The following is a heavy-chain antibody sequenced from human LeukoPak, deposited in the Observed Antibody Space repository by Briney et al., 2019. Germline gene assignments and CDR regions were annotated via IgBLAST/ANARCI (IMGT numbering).Heavy chain of an antibody. CDR1: GYTFTSYG. CDR2: ISAYNGNT. CDR3: ASYCSSTSCPVY. J-gene: IGHJ4*02. Sequence: ASVKVSCKASGYTFTSYGISWVRQAPGQGLEWMGWISAYNGNTNYAQKLQGRVTMTTDTSTSTAYMELRSLRSDDTAVYYCASYCSSTSCPVYWGQGTLVTVSS. D-gene: IGHD2-2*01. V-gene: IGHV1-18*01.